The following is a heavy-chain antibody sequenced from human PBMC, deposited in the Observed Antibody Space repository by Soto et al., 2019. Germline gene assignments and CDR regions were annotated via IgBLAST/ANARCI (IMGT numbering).Heavy chain of an antibody. J-gene: IGHJ4*02. V-gene: IGHV3-64*01. CDR2: ISSNGGST. Sequence: GGSLRLSCAASVFTFSSYAMHWVRQAPGKGLEYVSAISSNGGSTYYANSVKGRFTISRDNSKNTLYLQMGSLRAEDMAVYYCARRDGYNFDYWGQGTLVTVSS. CDR1: VFTFSSYA. CDR3: ARRDGYNFDY. D-gene: IGHD5-12*01.